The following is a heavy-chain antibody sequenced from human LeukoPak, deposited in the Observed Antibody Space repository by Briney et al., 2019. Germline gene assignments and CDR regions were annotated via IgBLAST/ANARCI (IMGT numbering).Heavy chain of an antibody. CDR1: GFTLSSYG. J-gene: IGHJ3*02. D-gene: IGHD3-3*01. CDR2: IRYDGSNK. Sequence: PRRSLSLSCAASGFTLSSYGTHWVRQAPGKGLEWVAFIRYDGSNKYYADSVKGRFTISRDNSKNTLYLQMNSLRAEDTAVYYCAKLCDFWSGYSNDAFDIWGQGTMVTVSS. CDR3: AKLCDFWSGYSNDAFDI. V-gene: IGHV3-30*02.